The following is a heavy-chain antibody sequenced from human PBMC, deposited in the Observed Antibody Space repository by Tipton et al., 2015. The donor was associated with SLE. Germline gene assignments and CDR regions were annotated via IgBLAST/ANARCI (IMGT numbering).Heavy chain of an antibody. D-gene: IGHD6-13*01. CDR2: INHSGST. V-gene: IGHV4-34*01. CDR3: ARRPVPYSSSWVDAFDI. Sequence: TLSLTCAVYGGSSSGYYWSWIRQPPGKGLEWIGEINHSGSTNYNPSLKSRVTISVDTSKNQFSLKLSSVTAADTAVYYCARRPVPYSSSWVDAFDIWGQGTMVTVSS. CDR1: GGSSSGYY. J-gene: IGHJ3*02.